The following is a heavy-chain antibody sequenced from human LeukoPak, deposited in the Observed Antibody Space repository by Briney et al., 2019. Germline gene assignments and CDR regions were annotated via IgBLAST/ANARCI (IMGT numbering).Heavy chain of an antibody. CDR1: GGSFSGYY. D-gene: IGHD2-2*01. V-gene: IGHV4-34*01. J-gene: IGHJ6*02. Sequence: SETLSLTCAVYGGSFSGYYWSWIRQPPGKGLEWIGEINHSGSTNYNPSLKGRVTISVDTSKNQFSLKLSSVTAADTAVYYCARGYCSSTSCYWRHYYYYYGMDVWGQGTTVTVSS. CDR3: ARGYCSSTSCYWRHYYYYYGMDV. CDR2: INHSGST.